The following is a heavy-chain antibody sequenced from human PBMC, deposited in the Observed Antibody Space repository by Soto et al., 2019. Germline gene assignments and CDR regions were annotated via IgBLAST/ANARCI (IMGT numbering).Heavy chain of an antibody. Sequence: SGPTLVNSTQTLTLTCTFSGFSLSTSGVGVGWIRQPPGKALEWLAIIYWDDDKRYRPSLKRRLTITKDTSKNQVVLTMTNMDPMDTAKYYCIHRRSGSYYNYWGQGTLVTVSS. CDR2: IYWDDDK. CDR1: GFSLSTSGVG. V-gene: IGHV2-5*02. J-gene: IGHJ4*02. CDR3: IHRRSGSYYNY. D-gene: IGHD1-26*01.